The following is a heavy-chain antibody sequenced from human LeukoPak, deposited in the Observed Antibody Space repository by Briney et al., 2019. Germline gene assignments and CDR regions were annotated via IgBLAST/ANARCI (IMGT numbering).Heavy chain of an antibody. CDR2: IYYSGST. J-gene: IGHJ5*02. CDR1: GGSVSSGSYY. V-gene: IGHV4-61*01. D-gene: IGHD6-19*01. CDR3: AKVGGLAVAGTDNWMDP. Sequence: SETLSLTCTVSGGSVSSGSYYWSWIRQPPGKGLEWIGYIYYSGSTNYNPSLKSRVTISIDTSKNQFSLKLSSVTAADTAVYSCAKVGGLAVAGTDNWMDPWGQGTLVTVSS.